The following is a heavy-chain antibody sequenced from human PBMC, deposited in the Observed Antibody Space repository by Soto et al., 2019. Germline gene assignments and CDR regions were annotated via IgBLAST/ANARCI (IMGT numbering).Heavy chain of an antibody. CDR1: GGSISSGGYS. D-gene: IGHD2-15*01. CDR2: IYHSGST. Sequence: QLQLQESSSGLVKPSQTRSLTCAVSGGSISSGGYSWSWIRQPPGKGLEWIGYIYHSGSTYYNPSLKSRVTISIDRSKNQFSLKLSSVTTADTAVYYCARTSGGSSYGMDVWGQGTTVTVSS. J-gene: IGHJ6*02. V-gene: IGHV4-30-2*01. CDR3: ARTSGGSSYGMDV.